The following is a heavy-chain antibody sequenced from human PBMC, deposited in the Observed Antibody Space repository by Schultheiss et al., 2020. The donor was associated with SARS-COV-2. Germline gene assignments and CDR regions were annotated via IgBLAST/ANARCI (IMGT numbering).Heavy chain of an antibody. Sequence: GGSLRLSCAASGFTFDDYAMHWVRQAPGKGLEWVSLISWDGGSTYYADSVKGRFTISRDNAKNSLYLQMNSLRAEDTAVYYCARDIGGSPLDVWGQGTTVTVSS. J-gene: IGHJ6*02. D-gene: IGHD2-15*01. CDR3: ARDIGGSPLDV. V-gene: IGHV3-43D*04. CDR1: GFTFDDYA. CDR2: ISWDGGST.